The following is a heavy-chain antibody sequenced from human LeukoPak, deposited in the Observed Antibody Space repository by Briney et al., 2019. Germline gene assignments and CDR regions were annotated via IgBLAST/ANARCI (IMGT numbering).Heavy chain of an antibody. CDR1: GDSISLYY. V-gene: IGHV4-59*01. J-gene: IGHJ4*02. Sequence: SETLSLTCTVSGDSISLYYWSWIRQPPGKGLEWIGYIYYTGSTKSNPSLKSRVTISVDTSKKQFSLNLSSVTAADTAVYYCARAGLFSTTWHFDDWGQGILVTVSS. CDR3: ARAGLFSTTWHFDD. CDR2: IYYTGST. D-gene: IGHD3-3*02.